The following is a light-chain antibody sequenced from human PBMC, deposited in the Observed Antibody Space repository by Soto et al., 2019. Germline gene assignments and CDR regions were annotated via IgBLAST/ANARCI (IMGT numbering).Light chain of an antibody. V-gene: IGKV3-11*01. Sequence: EIVLTQSPATLSFSPGERATLSCRASQSISKYLAWYQQRPGQAPRLLIYDASTRATGIPARFSGSWSGTDFTLTISSLEPEDLAVYYCQQRSNWRGTFGGGTKVEI. CDR3: QQRSNWRGT. CDR2: DAS. J-gene: IGKJ4*01. CDR1: QSISKY.